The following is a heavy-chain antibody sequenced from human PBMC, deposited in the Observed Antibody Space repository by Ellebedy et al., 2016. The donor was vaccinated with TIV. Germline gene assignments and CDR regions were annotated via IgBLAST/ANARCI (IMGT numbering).Heavy chain of an antibody. J-gene: IGHJ5*02. CDR3: ARGDSRGWYRPHWFDP. Sequence: PGGSLRLSCAASGFTFSSYAMSWVRKAPGKGLEWVSAISGSGGSKYYADSVKGRFTIARDNSKNTLYLQMNSLRVNDTGVNYCARGDSRGWYRPHWFDPWGQGILVTVSS. V-gene: IGHV3-23*01. CDR1: GFTFSSYA. D-gene: IGHD6-19*01. CDR2: ISGSGGSK.